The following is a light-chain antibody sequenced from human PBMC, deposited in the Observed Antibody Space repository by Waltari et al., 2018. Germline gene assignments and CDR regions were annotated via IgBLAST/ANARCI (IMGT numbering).Light chain of an antibody. CDR1: SRAVGHHNS. CDR2: DVT. J-gene: IGLJ1*01. CDR3: CSYGGIDSLYV. V-gene: IGLV2-11*01. Sequence: QSALTQPRSVSGPPGQSVTTPCTGPSRAVGHHNSVSWYQQHPVKAPKLMIFDVTTRPSGVPARFSASQSGNTASLTISGLQAEDEADYYCCSYGGIDSLYVFGSGTTVTVL.